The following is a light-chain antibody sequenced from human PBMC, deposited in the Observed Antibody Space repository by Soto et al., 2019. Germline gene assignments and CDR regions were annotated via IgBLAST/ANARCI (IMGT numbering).Light chain of an antibody. CDR1: QSVGTN. V-gene: IGKV3-15*01. CDR3: QPYADWPQLT. Sequence: EIVMTQSPVTLSLSPGERATLSCRASQSVGTNLVWYQQKPGQAPGLLISGASTRATGVPARFSGSGSGTEFTITISSLKFEDFELYYGQPYADWPQLTFGGGTKLEIK. J-gene: IGKJ4*01. CDR2: GAS.